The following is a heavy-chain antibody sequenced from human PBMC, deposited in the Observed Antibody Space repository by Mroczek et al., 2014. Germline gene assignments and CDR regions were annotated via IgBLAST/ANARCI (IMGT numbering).Heavy chain of an antibody. Sequence: GGKKPRSSVKVSCKTSGGTFSSYAISWVRQAPGQGLGWMGGIVPIFGTANYAQKFQGRVTITADESTSTAYMELSSLRSEDTAVYYCTRGVGATSFDYWGQGTLVTVSS. D-gene: IGHD1-26*01. CDR3: TRGVGATSFDY. V-gene: IGHV1-69*01. J-gene: IGHJ4*02. CDR2: IVPIFGTA. CDR1: GGTFSSYA.